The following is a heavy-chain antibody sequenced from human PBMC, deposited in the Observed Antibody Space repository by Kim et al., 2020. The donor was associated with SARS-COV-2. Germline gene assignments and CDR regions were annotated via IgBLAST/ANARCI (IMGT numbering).Heavy chain of an antibody. CDR2: INHSGST. CDR3: ARVFGIAAAGIRYFQH. D-gene: IGHD6-13*01. J-gene: IGHJ1*01. Sequence: SETLSLTCAVYGGSFSGYYWSWIRQPPGKGLEWIGEINHSGSTNYNPSLKSRVTISVDTSKNQFSLKLSSVTAADTAVYYCARVFGIAAAGIRYFQHWGQGTLVTVSS. CDR1: GGSFSGYY. V-gene: IGHV4-34*01.